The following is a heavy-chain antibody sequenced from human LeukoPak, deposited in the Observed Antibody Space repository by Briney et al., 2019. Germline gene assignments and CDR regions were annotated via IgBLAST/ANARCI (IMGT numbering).Heavy chain of an antibody. J-gene: IGHJ4*02. CDR2: ISGSGGST. CDR1: GFTFSSYA. Sequence: PGGSLRLSCAASGFTFSSYAMSWVRQAPGKGLEWVSAISGSGGSTYYADSVKGRFTISRDNSKNTLYLQMNSPRAEDTAVYYCAKDRGYSGYDFGALDYWGQGTLVTVSS. CDR3: AKDRGYSGYDFGALDY. V-gene: IGHV3-23*01. D-gene: IGHD5-12*01.